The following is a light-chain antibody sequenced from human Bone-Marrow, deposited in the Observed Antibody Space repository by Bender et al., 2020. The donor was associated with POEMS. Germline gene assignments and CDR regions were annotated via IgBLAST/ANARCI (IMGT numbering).Light chain of an antibody. CDR3: SSYTSTSALHV. J-gene: IGLJ1*01. CDR2: GVT. CDR1: SSDVGNYSY. V-gene: IGLV2-14*03. Sequence: QSALTQPPSASGSPGQSVTISCTGTSSDVGNYSYVSWYQQHPGRAPKLLIHGVTNRPSGISDRFSGSKSGNVASLTISGLQAEDEADYYCSSYTSTSALHVFGTGTKVTVL.